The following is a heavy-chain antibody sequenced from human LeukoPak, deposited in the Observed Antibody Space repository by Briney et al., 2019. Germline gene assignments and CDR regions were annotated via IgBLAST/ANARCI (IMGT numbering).Heavy chain of an antibody. Sequence: GGSPRLSSAASGVTSSSHGIRRGRHTPDKGLEWVAVISYDGSNKYYANSVKGRFTISRDNSKNTLYLQMIRLRAEDTAVYYCAKAPHSELLLIDFWGQGTLVTVSS. CDR3: AKAPHSELLLIDF. CDR1: GVTSSSHG. V-gene: IGHV3-30*18. D-gene: IGHD1-7*01. CDR2: ISYDGSNK. J-gene: IGHJ4*02.